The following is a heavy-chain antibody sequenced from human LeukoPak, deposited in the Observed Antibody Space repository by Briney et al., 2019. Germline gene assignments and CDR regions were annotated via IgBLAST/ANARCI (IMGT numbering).Heavy chain of an antibody. CDR3: ARVLSLWRRYDY. D-gene: IGHD3-3*01. J-gene: IGHJ4*02. CDR2: INHSGST. V-gene: IGHV4-34*01. CDR1: GGSFSGYY. Sequence: SETLSLTCAVYGGSFSGYYWSWIRQPPGKGLEWIGEINHSGSTNYNPSLKSRVTISVGTSKNQFSLKLSSVTAADTAVYYCARVLSLWRRYDYWGQGTLVTASS.